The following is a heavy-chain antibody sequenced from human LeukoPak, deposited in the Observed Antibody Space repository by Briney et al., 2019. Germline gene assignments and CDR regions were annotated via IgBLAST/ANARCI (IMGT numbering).Heavy chain of an antibody. J-gene: IGHJ4*02. V-gene: IGHV4-4*07. CDR3: ARGDPFPFPGSFDY. D-gene: IGHD3-10*01. CDR1: GGSISSYY. CDR2: IYTSGST. Sequence: SETLSLTCTVSGGSISSYYWSWIRQPAGKGLEWIGRIYTSGSTNYNPSLKSRVTMSVDTSKNQFSLKLSSVTAADTAVYYCARGDPFPFPGSFDYWGQGTLVTVSS.